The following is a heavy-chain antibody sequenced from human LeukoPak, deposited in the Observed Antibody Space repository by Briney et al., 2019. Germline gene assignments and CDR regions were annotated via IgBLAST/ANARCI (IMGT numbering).Heavy chain of an antibody. D-gene: IGHD2-2*01. Sequence: PGGSLRLSCAASGFTFSDYYMSWIRQAPGKGLEWVSYISSSGSTIYCADSVKGRFTISRDNAKNSLYLQMNSLRAEDTAVYYCARARYCSSTSCWFDPWGQGTLVTVSS. J-gene: IGHJ5*02. CDR2: ISSSGSTI. CDR3: ARARYCSSTSCWFDP. V-gene: IGHV3-11*01. CDR1: GFTFSDYY.